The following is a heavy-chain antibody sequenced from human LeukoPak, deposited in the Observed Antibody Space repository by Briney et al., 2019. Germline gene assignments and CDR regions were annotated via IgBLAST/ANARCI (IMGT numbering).Heavy chain of an antibody. Sequence: PGGSLRLSCTASGFTFINYAMTWVRQAPGKGLEWVSAISGSGGSTYYADSVKGRFTISRDNSKNTLYLQMNSLRAEDTAVYYCAKDRSRDGNLDYWGQGTLVTVSS. CDR3: AKDRSRDGNLDY. CDR2: ISGSGGST. CDR1: GFTFINYA. J-gene: IGHJ4*02. V-gene: IGHV3-23*01. D-gene: IGHD5-24*01.